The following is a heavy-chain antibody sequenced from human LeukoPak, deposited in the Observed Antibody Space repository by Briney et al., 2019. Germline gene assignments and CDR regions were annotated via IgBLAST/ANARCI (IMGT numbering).Heavy chain of an antibody. J-gene: IGHJ4*02. Sequence: GGSLRLSCAASGFTFSSSAMSWVRQAPGKGLEWVSDISASGGSTYYADSVKGRFTVSRDNSKNTLYLQMNSLRAEDTAVYYCASGEYSGYDLAYWGQGTLVTVSS. CDR1: GFTFSSSA. V-gene: IGHV3-23*01. D-gene: IGHD5-12*01. CDR2: ISASGGST. CDR3: ASGEYSGYDLAY.